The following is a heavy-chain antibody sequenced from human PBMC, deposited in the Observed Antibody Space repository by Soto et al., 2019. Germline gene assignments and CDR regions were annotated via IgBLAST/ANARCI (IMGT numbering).Heavy chain of an antibody. J-gene: IGHJ5*02. D-gene: IGHD2-15*01. CDR1: GDSVSSNSAA. CDR3: ARAPLLWDIVVVVAAPGAWFDP. CDR2: TYYRSKWYN. V-gene: IGHV6-1*01. Sequence: PSQTLSLTCAISGDSVSSNSAAWNWIRQSPSRGLEWLGRTYYRSKWYNDYAVSVKSRITINPDTSKNQFSLQLNSVTPEDSAVYYCARAPLLWDIVVVVAAPGAWFDPWGQGTLVTVSS.